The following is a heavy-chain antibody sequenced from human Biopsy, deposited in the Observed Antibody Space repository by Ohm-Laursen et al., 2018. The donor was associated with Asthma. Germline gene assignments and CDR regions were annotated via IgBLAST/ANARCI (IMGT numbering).Heavy chain of an antibody. J-gene: IGHJ4*02. CDR2: INSVFGTT. CDR3: ARKAGSCISRTCYSLDF. Sequence: SSVKVSCKSLGGTFNTYVIVWVRQAPGQGLEWMGGINSVFGTTTYPQKFQDRVTITADDSTSTVYMELSSLRSEDTAVYYCARKAGSCISRTCYSLDFWGQGTLVTVSS. D-gene: IGHD2-2*01. V-gene: IGHV1-69*01. CDR1: GGTFNTYV.